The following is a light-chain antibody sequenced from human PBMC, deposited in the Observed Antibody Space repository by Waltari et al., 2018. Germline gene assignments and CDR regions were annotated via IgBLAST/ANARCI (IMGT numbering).Light chain of an antibody. CDR2: GAS. CDR3: QQYWNWPPMHT. Sequence: EIVMTQSPATLPVSPGESATLPCRASQSINSNLAWYQQKRGQPPRLLIYGASIRAPGIPARFIGSGSGTQFTLTISSLQSEDFAVYYCQQYWNWPPMHTFGQGTKLEIK. J-gene: IGKJ2*01. V-gene: IGKV3-15*01. CDR1: QSINSN.